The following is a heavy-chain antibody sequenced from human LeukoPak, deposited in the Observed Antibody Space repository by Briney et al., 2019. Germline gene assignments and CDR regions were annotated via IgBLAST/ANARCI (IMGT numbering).Heavy chain of an antibody. D-gene: IGHD2-2*01. CDR2: IYRSGST. J-gene: IGHJ4*02. Sequence: SETLSLTCAVSGGSISSSNWWSWVRQPPGKGLEWIGEIYRSGSTNYNPSLKSRVTISVDKSKNQFSLKLSSVTAADTAVYYCASFGPMLGYCSSTSCQDYWGQGTLVTVSS. CDR1: GGSISSSNW. V-gene: IGHV4-4*02. CDR3: ASFGPMLGYCSSTSCQDY.